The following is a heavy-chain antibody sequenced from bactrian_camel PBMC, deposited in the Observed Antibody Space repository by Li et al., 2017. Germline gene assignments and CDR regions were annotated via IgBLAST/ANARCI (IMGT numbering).Heavy chain of an antibody. D-gene: IGHD6*01. J-gene: IGHJ4*01. Sequence: DVQLVESGGGSVQAGGSLRLSCTGYTSSRKCMGWIRQAPGADRKGVATIDVDGKTNYADSTKGRFTISKDNDKNTLYLQMNSLRTEDTGTYYCAKSLASALNGTGRSPGTQVTVS. CDR1: GYTSSRKC. V-gene: IGHV3S10*01. CDR2: IDVDGKT.